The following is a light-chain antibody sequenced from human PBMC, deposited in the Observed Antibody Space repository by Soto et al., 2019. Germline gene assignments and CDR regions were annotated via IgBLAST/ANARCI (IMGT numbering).Light chain of an antibody. Sequence: ETELTPSPGTLSLSPVESAILSCSASQSVGGSLAWYQQRPGQAPRLLVYHTSNRATGIPDRFSASGSGTDFTLTISRLEPEDFTVYYRQQYESSPRTFGQGTKVDIK. CDR1: QSVGGS. V-gene: IGKV3-20*01. J-gene: IGKJ1*01. CDR3: QQYESSPRT. CDR2: HTS.